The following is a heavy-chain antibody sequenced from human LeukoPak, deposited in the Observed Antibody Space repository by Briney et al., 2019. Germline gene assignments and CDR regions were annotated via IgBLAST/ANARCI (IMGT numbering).Heavy chain of an antibody. CDR1: GFTFSSYA. J-gene: IGHJ4*02. Sequence: PGRSLRLSCAASGFTFSSYAMHWVRQAPGKGLEWVSSISSSSSYIYYADSVKGRFTISRDNAKNSLYLQMNSLRAEDTAVYYCARGKYGDYVFDYWGQGTLVTVSS. CDR3: ARGKYGDYVFDY. D-gene: IGHD4-17*01. CDR2: ISSSSSYI. V-gene: IGHV3-21*01.